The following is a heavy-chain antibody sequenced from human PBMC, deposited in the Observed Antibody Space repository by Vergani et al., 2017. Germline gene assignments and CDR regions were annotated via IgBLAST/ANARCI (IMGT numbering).Heavy chain of an antibody. CDR3: ARGLWDCTHIRCSPPSY. D-gene: IGHD2-8*01. J-gene: IGHJ4*02. CDR1: GFSFSSYS. Sequence: EVQVVESGGGLVQPGGSLRLSCAASGFSFSSYSMNWVRQAPGKGLEWVASISGSSSYVFYRDSVEGRFTITRDNAKKSVYLQMNSLRAEDTAMYFCARGLWDCTHIRCSPPSYWGQGTLVTV. CDR2: ISGSSSYV. V-gene: IGHV3-21*01.